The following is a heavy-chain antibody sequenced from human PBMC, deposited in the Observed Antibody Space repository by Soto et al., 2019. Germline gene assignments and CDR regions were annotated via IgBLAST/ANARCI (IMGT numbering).Heavy chain of an antibody. CDR1: GGSLSGYY. V-gene: IGHV4-34*01. Sequence: QVQLQQWGAGLLKPSETLSLNCAVNGGSLSGYYWSWIRQPPGKGLEWIGEIKDGGYTNYSPSLKSRAPISSDRSNNQFSRRLNSVTAADTGVYYCARGQEGVVATHWDQGALVTVSS. D-gene: IGHD5-12*01. CDR2: IKDGGYT. CDR3: ARGQEGVVATH. J-gene: IGHJ4*02.